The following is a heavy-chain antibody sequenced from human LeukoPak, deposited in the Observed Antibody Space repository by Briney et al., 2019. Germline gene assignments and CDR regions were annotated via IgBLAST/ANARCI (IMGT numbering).Heavy chain of an antibody. CDR3: ARFSGYSSSRYDY. Sequence: PGGSLRLSCAASGFTFSSYGMHWVRQAPGKGLEWVAVIWYDGSNKYYADSVKGRFTISRDNSKNTLYLQVNSLRAEDTAVYYCARFSGYSSSRYDYWGQGTLVTVSS. V-gene: IGHV3-33*01. J-gene: IGHJ4*02. CDR2: IWYDGSNK. CDR1: GFTFSSYG. D-gene: IGHD6-13*01.